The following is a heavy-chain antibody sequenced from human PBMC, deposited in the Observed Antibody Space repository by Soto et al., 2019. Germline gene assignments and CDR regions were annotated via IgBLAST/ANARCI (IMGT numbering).Heavy chain of an antibody. CDR3: ARLLEGDYWYFDL. CDR2: ISSSSTYI. D-gene: IGHD1-1*01. V-gene: IGHV3-21*01. CDR1: GFTFSSYG. J-gene: IGHJ2*01. Sequence: EVQLVESGGGLVKPGGSLRLSCAASGFTFSSYGMNWVRQAPGKGLEWVSSISSSSTYIYYADSLKGRFTISRDSAKNSLYLQMNSLRAEDTAVYYCARLLEGDYWYFDLWGRGTLVTVSS.